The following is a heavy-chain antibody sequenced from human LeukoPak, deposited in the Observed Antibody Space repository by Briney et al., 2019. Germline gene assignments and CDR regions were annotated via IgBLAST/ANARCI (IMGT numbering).Heavy chain of an antibody. CDR2: IYTSGST. CDR3: ARANSYDSSGHYYEFGY. V-gene: IGHV4-61*02. J-gene: IGHJ4*02. Sequence: SETLSLTCTVSGGSISSGTYYWSWIRQPAGKGLEWIGRIYTSGSTNYNPSLKSRVTMSVDTSKNQFSLKLTSVTAADTAVYYCARANSYDSSGHYYEFGYWGPGTLVTVSS. D-gene: IGHD3-22*01. CDR1: GGSISSGTYY.